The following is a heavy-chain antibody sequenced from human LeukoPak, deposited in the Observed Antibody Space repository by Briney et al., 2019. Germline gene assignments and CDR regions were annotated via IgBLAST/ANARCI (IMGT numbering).Heavy chain of an antibody. CDR2: INHSGST. D-gene: IGHD3-10*01. CDR1: GGSFSGYY. CDR3: ARGRSVLLWFGGNNWFDP. J-gene: IGHJ5*02. V-gene: IGHV4-34*01. Sequence: SDTLSLTCAVYGGSFSGYYWSWIRQPPGKGLEWSGEINHSGSTNYNPSLKSRVTISVDTSKNQFSLKLSSVTAADTAVYYCARGRSVLLWFGGNNWFDPWGQGTLVTVSS.